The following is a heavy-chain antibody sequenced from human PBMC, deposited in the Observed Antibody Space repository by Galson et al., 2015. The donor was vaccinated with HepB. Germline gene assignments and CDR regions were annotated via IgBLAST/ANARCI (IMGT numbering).Heavy chain of an antibody. CDR3: ARDLTRLTDGYGSCGWRY. J-gene: IGHJ4*02. CDR2: ISYNGSNK. V-gene: IGHV3-30-3*01. CDR1: GFTFSSYA. Sequence: SLRLSCAASGFTFSSYAMHWVRQAPGKGLEWVAVISYNGSNKYYADSVKGRFTISRDNSKNTLYLQMNSLRAEDTAVYYCARDLTRLTDGYGSCGWRYWGQGTLVTVSS. D-gene: IGHD5-24*01.